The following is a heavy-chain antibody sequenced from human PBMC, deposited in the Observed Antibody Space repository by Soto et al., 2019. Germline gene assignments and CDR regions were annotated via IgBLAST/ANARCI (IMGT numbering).Heavy chain of an antibody. D-gene: IGHD3-10*01. CDR2: INHSGST. Sequence: WETLSLTCAVYGGSFSGYYLSWIRQPPGKGLEWIGEINHSGSTNYNPSLKSRVTISVDPSKNQFSLKPSSVTAADTAVYYCARALNYSASGSYLWGQGTLVTVST. CDR1: GGSFSGYY. J-gene: IGHJ4*02. CDR3: ARALNYSASGSYL. V-gene: IGHV4-34*01.